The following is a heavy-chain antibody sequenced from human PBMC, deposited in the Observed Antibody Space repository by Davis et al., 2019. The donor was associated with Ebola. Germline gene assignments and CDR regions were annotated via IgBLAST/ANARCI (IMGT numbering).Heavy chain of an antibody. V-gene: IGHV4-4*02. J-gene: IGHJ3*02. Sequence: MPSETLSLTCAVSGGSIFSSNWWSWVRQPPGKGLEWIGEIFDTGTSNYNPSLSSRVTISLDKSKSQFSLKLNSVTAADTAMYYCARVGGAGDGYSLEAFDIWGQGTMVTVSS. D-gene: IGHD5-24*01. CDR2: IFDTGTS. CDR1: GGSIFSSNW. CDR3: ARVGGAGDGYSLEAFDI.